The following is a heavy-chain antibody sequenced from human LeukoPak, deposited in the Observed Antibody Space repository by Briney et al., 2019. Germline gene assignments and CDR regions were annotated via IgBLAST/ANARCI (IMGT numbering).Heavy chain of an antibody. V-gene: IGHV4-61*08. CDR1: GGSISSGGYS. J-gene: IGHJ4*02. Sequence: SETLSLTCAVSGGSISSGGYSWSWIRQPPGKGLEWIGYIYYSGSTNYNPSLKSRVTISVDTSKNQFSLKLSSVTAADTAVYYCARGDGYNGDWGQGTLVTVSS. CDR2: IYYSGST. CDR3: ARGDGYNGD. D-gene: IGHD5-24*01.